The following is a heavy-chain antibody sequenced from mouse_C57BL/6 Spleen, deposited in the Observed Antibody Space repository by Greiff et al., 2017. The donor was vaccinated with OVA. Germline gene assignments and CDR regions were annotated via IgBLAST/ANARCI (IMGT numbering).Heavy chain of an antibody. V-gene: IGHV5-17*01. D-gene: IGHD2-4*01. CDR2: ISSGSSTI. Sequence: EVQRVESGGGLVKPGGSLKLSCAASGFTFSDYGMHWVRQAPEKGLEWVAYISSGSSTIYYADTVKGRFTISRDNAKNTLFLQMTSLRSEDTAMYYCARPTYDYPAWFAYWGQGTLVTVSA. CDR3: ARPTYDYPAWFAY. J-gene: IGHJ3*01. CDR1: GFTFSDYG.